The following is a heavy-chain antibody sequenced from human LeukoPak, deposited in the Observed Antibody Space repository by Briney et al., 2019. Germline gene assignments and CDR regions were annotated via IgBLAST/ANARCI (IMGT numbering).Heavy chain of an antibody. CDR3: ASYYYDSSGPRIRQAFDI. J-gene: IGHJ3*02. D-gene: IGHD3-22*01. CDR1: GFTVGSNY. Sequence: GGSLRLSCAASGFTVGSNYMSWVRQAPGKGLEWVSVIYSGGSTYYADSVKGRFTISRDNSKNTLYLQMNSLRAEDTAVYYCASYYYDSSGPRIRQAFDIWGQGTMVTVSS. V-gene: IGHV3-53*01. CDR2: IYSGGST.